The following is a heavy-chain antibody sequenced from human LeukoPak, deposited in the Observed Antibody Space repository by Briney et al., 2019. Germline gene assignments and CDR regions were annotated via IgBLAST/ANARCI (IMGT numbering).Heavy chain of an antibody. Sequence: GASVKVSCKASGYTFTGYYMHWVRQAPGQGLEWMGWINPNSGGTNYAQKFQGRVTMTRDTSISTAYMELSRLRSDDTAVYYCARDSVRMIVEPGAYYYYYYMDVWGKGTTVTISS. CDR1: GYTFTGYY. CDR3: ARDSVRMIVEPGAYYYYYYMDV. V-gene: IGHV1-2*02. D-gene: IGHD3-22*01. CDR2: INPNSGGT. J-gene: IGHJ6*03.